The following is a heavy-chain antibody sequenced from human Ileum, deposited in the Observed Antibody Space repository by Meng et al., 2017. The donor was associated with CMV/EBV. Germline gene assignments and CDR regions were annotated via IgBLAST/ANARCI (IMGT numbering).Heavy chain of an antibody. CDR3: ARAKQAAENFDS. J-gene: IGHJ4*02. CDR2: IYYTGAT. CDR1: GASISSGDYY. V-gene: IGHV4-30-4*08. Sequence: QLQEAGPGLVKHSETLSLTCTVSGASISSGDYYWTWIRQPPGKGLEWIGYIYYTGATYYRPSLESRIVISSDTSKNHFSLTLTSVTAADTAVYFCARAKQAAENFDSWGQGTLVTV. D-gene: IGHD6-13*01.